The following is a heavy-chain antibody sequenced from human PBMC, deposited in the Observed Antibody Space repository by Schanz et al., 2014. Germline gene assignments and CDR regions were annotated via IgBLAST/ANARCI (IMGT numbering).Heavy chain of an antibody. D-gene: IGHD6-13*01. Sequence: EVQLVESGGGLVQPGGSLRLTCAASGFTFSIHYMSWVRQAPGQGLEWVSGINTSGGSRYYAESVKGRFTISRDNSKNLVVLQMNSLRVDDTAVYYCTKEDATALWYFEHWGQGTLVTVSS. J-gene: IGHJ4*02. V-gene: IGHV3-23*04. CDR2: INTSGGSR. CDR1: GFTFSIHY. CDR3: TKEDATALWYFEH.